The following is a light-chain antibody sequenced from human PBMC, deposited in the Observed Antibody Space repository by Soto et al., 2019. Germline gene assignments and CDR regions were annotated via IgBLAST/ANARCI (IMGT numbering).Light chain of an antibody. Sequence: QLVLTQSPSASASLGASVKLTCTLSSGHSSYASAWHQQQPEKGPRYLMKLNSDGSHSKGYGIPDRFSGSSSGAERYLTISSLQSEDEADYYCQTWGTGAVVFGGGTKLTVL. CDR3: QTWGTGAVV. V-gene: IGLV4-69*01. CDR2: LNSDGSH. J-gene: IGLJ2*01. CDR1: SGHSSYA.